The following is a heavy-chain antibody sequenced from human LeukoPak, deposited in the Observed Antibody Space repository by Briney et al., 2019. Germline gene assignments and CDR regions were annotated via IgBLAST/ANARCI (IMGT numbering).Heavy chain of an antibody. Sequence: SVKVSCKASGGTFSSYAISWVRQAPGQGLEWMGGIIPIFGTANYAQKFQGRVTITADKSTSTAYMELSSLRSEDTAVYYCARTYSSYYYFDYWGQGTLVTVSS. CDR2: IIPIFGTA. CDR1: GGTFSSYA. D-gene: IGHD6-6*01. V-gene: IGHV1-69*06. J-gene: IGHJ4*02. CDR3: ARTYSSYYYFDY.